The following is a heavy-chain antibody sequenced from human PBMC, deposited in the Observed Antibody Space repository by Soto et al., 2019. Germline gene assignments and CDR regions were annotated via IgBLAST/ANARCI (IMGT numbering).Heavy chain of an antibody. J-gene: IGHJ6*02. CDR2: IDPPDSYT. CDR1: GYSFTDFW. V-gene: IGHV5-10-1*01. Sequence: GESLKISCKGVGYSFTDFWITWVRQVPGKGLEWMGKIDPPDSYTNYSPSFQGHVTMSVDKSINTAYLQWSSLKASDTAIYYCARRGYHVSLGYYYAMDIWGQGTTVTVSS. D-gene: IGHD2-15*01. CDR3: ARRGYHVSLGYYYAMDI.